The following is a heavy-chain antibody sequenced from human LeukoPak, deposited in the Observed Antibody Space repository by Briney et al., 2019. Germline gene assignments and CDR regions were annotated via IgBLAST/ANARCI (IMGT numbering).Heavy chain of an antibody. CDR2: VSGSGATT. CDR3: AKPSGSYKSGFDY. CDR1: GFTFSSYW. Sequence: TGGSLRLSCAASGFTFSSYWMSWVRQAPAKGLEWISAVSGSGATTYYADSVKGRFTISRDNSKNTLYLQMNSLRAEDTAVYYCAKPSGSYKSGFDYWGQGTLVTVSS. D-gene: IGHD1-26*01. J-gene: IGHJ4*02. V-gene: IGHV3-23*01.